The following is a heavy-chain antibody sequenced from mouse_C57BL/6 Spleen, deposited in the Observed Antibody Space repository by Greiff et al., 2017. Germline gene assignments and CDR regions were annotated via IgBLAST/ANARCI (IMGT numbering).Heavy chain of an antibody. V-gene: IGHV1-76*01. D-gene: IGHD2-4*01. J-gene: IGHJ2*01. CDR1: GYTFTDYY. CDR3: ARDKDYDYFDY. CDR2: IYPGSGNT. Sequence: QVQLQQSGAELVRPGASVKLSCKASGYTFTDYYITWVKQRPGQGLEWIARIYPGSGNTYYNEKFKGKATLTVEKSSSTAYMPLSSLTSEDSAVYVCARDKDYDYFDYWGQGTTLTVSS.